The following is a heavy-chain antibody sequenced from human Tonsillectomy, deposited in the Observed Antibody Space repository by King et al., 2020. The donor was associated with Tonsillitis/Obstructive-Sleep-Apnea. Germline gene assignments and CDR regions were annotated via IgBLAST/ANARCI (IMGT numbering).Heavy chain of an antibody. CDR3: AKRTRWLRSSNYYYYIDV. CDR1: GFTFSSFA. Sequence: DVQLVESGGGLVQPGGSLRLSCAASGFTFSSFALTLVRQAPGKGLEWGSGIIGSGGATYYAASGRGRVTISRDNSKNTLYLQMDSLRADDTAVYYCAKRTRWLRSSNYYYYIDVWGKGTTVTVAS. D-gene: IGHD5-12*01. J-gene: IGHJ6*03. V-gene: IGHV3-23*04. CDR2: IIGSGGAT.